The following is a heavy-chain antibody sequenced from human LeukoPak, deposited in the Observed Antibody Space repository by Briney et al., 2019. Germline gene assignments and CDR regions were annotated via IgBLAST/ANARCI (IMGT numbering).Heavy chain of an antibody. Sequence: SETLSLICTVSGGSISSSSYYWGWIRQPPGKGLEWIGSIYYSGSTYYNPSLKSRVTISVDTSKNQFSLKLSSVTAADTAVYYCAGTYYYDSSGYYHYSLWGQGTLVTVSS. J-gene: IGHJ4*02. CDR2: IYYSGST. D-gene: IGHD3-22*01. CDR3: AGTYYYDSSGYYHYSL. V-gene: IGHV4-39*07. CDR1: GGSISSSSYY.